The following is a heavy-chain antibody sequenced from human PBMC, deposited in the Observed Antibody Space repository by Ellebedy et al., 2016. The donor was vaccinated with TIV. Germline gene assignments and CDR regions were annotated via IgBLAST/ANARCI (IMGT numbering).Heavy chain of an antibody. V-gene: IGHV3-7*01. D-gene: IGHD6-19*01. J-gene: IGHJ6*02. CDR2: IKQDGSEK. Sequence: PGGSLRLSCAASGFTFSSYWMSWVRQAPGKGLEWVANIKQDGSEKYYVDSVKGRFTISRDNAKNSLYLQMNSLRAEDTAVHYCARDGGDSGWYLYYYYGMDVWGQGTTVTVSS. CDR1: GFTFSSYW. CDR3: ARDGGDSGWYLYYYYGMDV.